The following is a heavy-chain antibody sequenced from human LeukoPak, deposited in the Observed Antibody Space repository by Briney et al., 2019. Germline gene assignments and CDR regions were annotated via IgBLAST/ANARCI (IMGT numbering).Heavy chain of an antibody. V-gene: IGHV1-2*02. CDR1: GYTFIGYY. J-gene: IGHJ4*02. D-gene: IGHD1-26*01. Sequence: GASVKVSCTTSGYTFIGYYIHWVRQAPGQGLEWMGWINPDSGGTRYAQKFQGRVTMTRDTSIRTAYMELSRLRSDDTAVYYCAKDLGSGSYQPSDYWGQGTLVTVSS. CDR3: AKDLGSGSYQPSDY. CDR2: INPDSGGT.